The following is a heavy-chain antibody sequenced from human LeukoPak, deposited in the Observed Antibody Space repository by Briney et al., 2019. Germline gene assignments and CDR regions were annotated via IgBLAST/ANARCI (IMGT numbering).Heavy chain of an antibody. J-gene: IGHJ6*02. V-gene: IGHV3-7*03. CDR1: GFTFSSSA. CDR3: ARGGGLDV. D-gene: IGHD3-16*01. CDR2: INHNGNVN. Sequence: GGSLRLSCAASGFTFSSSAMSWVRQVPGKGLEWVASINHNGNVNYYVDSVKGRFTISRDNAKNSLYLQMSNLRAEDTAVYFCARGGGLDVWGQGATVTVSS.